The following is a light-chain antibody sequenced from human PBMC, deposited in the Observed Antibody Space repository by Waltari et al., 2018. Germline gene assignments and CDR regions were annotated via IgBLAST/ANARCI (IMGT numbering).Light chain of an antibody. CDR3: QAWDSSTAV. CDR1: TLGGKY. Sequence: SYELTQPPSVSVSPGQTASITSSGATLGGKYACWYQQKPGQSPLLVIYQDSKRPSGIPERFSGSNSGNTATLTISGTQAMDEADYYCQAWDSSTAVFGGGTKLTVL. CDR2: QDS. J-gene: IGLJ2*01. V-gene: IGLV3-1*01.